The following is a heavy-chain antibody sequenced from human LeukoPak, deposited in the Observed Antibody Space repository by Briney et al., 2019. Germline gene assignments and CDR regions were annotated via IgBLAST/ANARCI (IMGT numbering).Heavy chain of an antibody. Sequence: SDTLSLTRTVSGGSISSYYWSWIRQPPGKGLEWIGYIYYIGSTNYNPSLKSRVTISVDTSKNQSSLKLSSVTAADTAVYYCARQYCSGGSCYSLSYYYMDVWGRGTTVTVSS. CDR3: ARQYCSGGSCYSLSYYYMDV. V-gene: IGHV4-59*08. J-gene: IGHJ6*03. D-gene: IGHD2-15*01. CDR1: GGSISSYY. CDR2: IYYIGST.